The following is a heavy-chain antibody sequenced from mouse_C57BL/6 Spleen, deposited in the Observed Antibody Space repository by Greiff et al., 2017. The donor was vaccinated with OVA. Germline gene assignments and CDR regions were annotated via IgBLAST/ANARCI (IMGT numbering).Heavy chain of an antibody. V-gene: IGHV5-6*01. J-gene: IGHJ4*01. CDR3: ARGGGNQYYAMDY. Sequence: EVQVVESGGDLVKPGGSLKLSCAASGFTFSSYGMSWVRQTPDKRLEWVATISSGGSYTYYPDSVKGRFTISRDNAKNTLYLQMSSLKSEDTAMYYCARGGGNQYYAMDYWGQGTSVTVSS. CDR1: GFTFSSYG. D-gene: IGHD2-1*01. CDR2: ISSGGSYT.